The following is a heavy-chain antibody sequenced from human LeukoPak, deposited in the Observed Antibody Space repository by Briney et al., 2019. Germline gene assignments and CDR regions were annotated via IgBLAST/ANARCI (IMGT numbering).Heavy chain of an antibody. CDR3: ARGLGVVPAAIRGWFDP. J-gene: IGHJ5*02. Sequence: KHGESLKISCKGSGYSFTSYWIGWVRQMPGKGLEWMGIIYPGDSDTRYSPSFQGQVTISADKSISTAYLQWSSLKASVSAMYYCARGLGVVPAAIRGWFDPWGQGTLVTVSS. CDR2: IYPGDSDT. V-gene: IGHV5-51*01. CDR1: GYSFTSYW. D-gene: IGHD2-2*02.